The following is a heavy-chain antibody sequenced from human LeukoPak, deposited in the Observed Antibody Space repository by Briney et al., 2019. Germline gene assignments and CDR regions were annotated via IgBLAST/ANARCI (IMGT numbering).Heavy chain of an antibody. V-gene: IGHV1-18*01. CDR3: ARESLRDDFWSGYYYYGMDV. J-gene: IGHJ6*02. D-gene: IGHD3-3*01. CDR1: GYTFTSYG. Sequence: ASVKVSFKASGYTFTSYGISWVRQAPGQGLEWMGWISAYNGNTNYAQKLQGRVTMTTDTSTSTAYMELRSLRSDDTAVYYCARESLRDDFWSGYYYYGMDVWGQGTTVTVSS. CDR2: ISAYNGNT.